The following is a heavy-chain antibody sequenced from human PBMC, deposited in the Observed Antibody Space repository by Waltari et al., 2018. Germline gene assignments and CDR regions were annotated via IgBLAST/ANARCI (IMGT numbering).Heavy chain of an antibody. CDR3: ARGGDIVATTRNRTFDY. CDR1: GGSFSGYY. CDR2: INHSGSN. V-gene: IGHV4-34*01. D-gene: IGHD5-12*01. Sequence: QVQLQQWGAGLLKPSETLSLTCAVYGGSFSGYYWSWIRQPPGKGLEWIGEINHSGSNNYNPSLKSRVTISVDTSKNQFSLKLSSVTAADTAVYYCARGGDIVATTRNRTFDYWGQGTLVTVSS. J-gene: IGHJ4*02.